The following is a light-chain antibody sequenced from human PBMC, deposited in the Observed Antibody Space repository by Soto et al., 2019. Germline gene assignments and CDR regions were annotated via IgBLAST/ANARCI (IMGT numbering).Light chain of an antibody. Sequence: QSVLTQPPSVSAAPGQKVTISCSGSSSNIGNNYVSWYQQLPGTAPKLLIYDNNKRPSGIPDRFSGSKSGTSATLGITGLQTGDEADYYCGTWDSSLSACYWVFGGGTKVTVL. V-gene: IGLV1-51*01. CDR1: SSNIGNNY. CDR2: DNN. J-gene: IGLJ3*02. CDR3: GTWDSSLSACYWV.